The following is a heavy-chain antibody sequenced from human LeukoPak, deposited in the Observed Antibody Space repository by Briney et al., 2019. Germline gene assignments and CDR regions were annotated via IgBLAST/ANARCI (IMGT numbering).Heavy chain of an antibody. D-gene: IGHD3-22*01. Sequence: ASVKVSCTASGYTFTSYGISWVRQAPGQGLEWMGWISAYNGNTNYAQKLQGRVTMTTDTSTSTAYMELRSLRSDDTAVYYCARDAPSFWVIDDSGYSEPLYYYYGMDVWGQGTTVTVSS. CDR3: ARDAPSFWVIDDSGYSEPLYYYYGMDV. J-gene: IGHJ6*02. CDR1: GYTFTSYG. V-gene: IGHV1-18*01. CDR2: ISAYNGNT.